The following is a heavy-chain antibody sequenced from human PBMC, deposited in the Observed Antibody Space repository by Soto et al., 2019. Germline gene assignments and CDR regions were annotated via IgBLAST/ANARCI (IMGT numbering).Heavy chain of an antibody. Sequence: QVQRVQSGAEVKKPGSSVKVSCKASGGTFSSYAISWVRQAPGQGLEWMGGIIPIFGTANYAQKIQGRVTITADESTSTAYMEISSLRSEDTAVYYCPRVVSLDYYGSGSYYNPNWFDTWGQGTLVTVSS. V-gene: IGHV1-69*01. CDR2: IIPIFGTA. CDR3: PRVVSLDYYGSGSYYNPNWFDT. D-gene: IGHD3-10*01. CDR1: GGTFSSYA. J-gene: IGHJ5*02.